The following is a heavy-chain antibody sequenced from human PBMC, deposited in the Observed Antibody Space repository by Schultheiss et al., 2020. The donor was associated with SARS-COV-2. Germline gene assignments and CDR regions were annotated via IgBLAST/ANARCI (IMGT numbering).Heavy chain of an antibody. CDR3: TTDDSSGWFWASARAEYFQH. Sequence: GGSLRLSCAASGFTFSSYGMHWVRQAPGKGLEWVAVIWYDGSNKYYADSVKGRFTISRDNSKNTLYLQMNSLKTEDTAVYYCTTDDSSGWFWASARAEYFQHWGQGTLVTVSS. D-gene: IGHD6-19*01. J-gene: IGHJ1*01. CDR2: IWYDGSNK. CDR1: GFTFSSYG. V-gene: IGHV3-33*01.